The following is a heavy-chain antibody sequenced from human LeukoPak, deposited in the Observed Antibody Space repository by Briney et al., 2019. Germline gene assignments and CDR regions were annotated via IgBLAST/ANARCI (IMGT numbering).Heavy chain of an antibody. CDR3: AIHSGYPPYFDY. CDR2: IYYSGTT. CDR1: GGSISSSSYY. J-gene: IGHJ4*02. Sequence: PSETLSLACTVSGGSISSSSYYWAWIRQPPGKGLEWIGYIYYSGTTNYNPSLKSRVTLSVDTSKNQFSLKLTSVTAADTAVYYCAIHSGYPPYFDYWGQGTLVTVSS. D-gene: IGHD3-22*01. V-gene: IGHV4-61*05.